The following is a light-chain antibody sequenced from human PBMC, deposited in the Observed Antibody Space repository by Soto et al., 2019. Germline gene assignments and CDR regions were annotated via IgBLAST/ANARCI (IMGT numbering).Light chain of an antibody. CDR3: QQYYRTPPYT. V-gene: IGKV4-1*01. CDR2: WAS. J-gene: IGKJ2*01. Sequence: DIVMTQSPDSLAVSLGERATINCKSSQSVLYSSNNKNYLAWYQQKPGQPPKVLIYWASTRESGVPDRFSGSGSGTDFTLTISSLQAEDVAVYYCQQYYRTPPYTFGQGTKLEIK. CDR1: QSVLYSSNNKNY.